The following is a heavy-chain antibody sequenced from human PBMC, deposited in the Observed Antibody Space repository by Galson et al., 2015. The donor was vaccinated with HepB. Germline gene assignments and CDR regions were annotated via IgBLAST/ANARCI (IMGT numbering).Heavy chain of an antibody. Sequence: SLRLSCAASGFTFSSYSMNWVRQAPGKGLEWVSYISSSSSTIYYADSVKGRFTISRDNAKNSLYLQMNSLRAEDTAVYYCAREVMIRTLAHKTPDYWGQGTLVTVSS. CDR3: AREVMIRTLAHKTPDY. D-gene: IGHD3-16*01. J-gene: IGHJ4*02. CDR1: GFTFSSYS. CDR2: ISSSSSTI. V-gene: IGHV3-48*04.